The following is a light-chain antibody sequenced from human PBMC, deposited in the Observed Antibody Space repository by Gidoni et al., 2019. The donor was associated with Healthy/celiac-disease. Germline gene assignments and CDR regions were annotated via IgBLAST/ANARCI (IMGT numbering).Light chain of an antibody. CDR3: CSYAGSRTFV. Sequence: QSALTQPPPVSGSPGQSITISCTGTSSDVGSYNLVSWYQQHPGKAPKLMIYEVSKRPSGVSNRFSGSKSGNTASLTISGLQAEDEADYYGCSYAGSRTFVVGTGTKVTVL. CDR2: EVS. CDR1: SSDVGSYNL. V-gene: IGLV2-23*02. J-gene: IGLJ1*01.